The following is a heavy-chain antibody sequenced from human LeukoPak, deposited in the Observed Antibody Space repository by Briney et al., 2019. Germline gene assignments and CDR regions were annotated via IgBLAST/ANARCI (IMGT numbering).Heavy chain of an antibody. J-gene: IGHJ4*02. CDR1: GYTLTELS. CDR2: FDPEDGET. CDR3: ATVVGNDSSGLNY. Sequence: ASVKVSCKVSGYTLTELSMHWVRQAPGKGLEWMGGFDPEDGETIYAQKFQGRVTMTGDTSTDTAYMELSSLRSEDTAVYYCATVVGNDSSGLNYWGQGTLVTVSS. V-gene: IGHV1-24*01. D-gene: IGHD3-22*01.